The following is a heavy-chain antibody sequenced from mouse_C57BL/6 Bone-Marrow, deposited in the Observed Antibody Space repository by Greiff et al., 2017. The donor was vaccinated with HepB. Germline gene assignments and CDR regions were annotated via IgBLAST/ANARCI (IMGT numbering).Heavy chain of an antibody. D-gene: IGHD3-2*02. CDR2: VSSGGSYT. V-gene: IGHV5-6*01. J-gene: IGHJ2*01. CDR3: ARSGSDYFDY. Sequence: EVQVVESGGDLVKPGGSLKLSCAASGFTFSSYGMSLVRQTPDKRLEWVATVSSGGSYTYYPDSVKGRFTISRDNATNTQYLQMSSLKSEDTAMYYCARSGSDYFDYWGQGTTLTVSS. CDR1: GFTFSSYG.